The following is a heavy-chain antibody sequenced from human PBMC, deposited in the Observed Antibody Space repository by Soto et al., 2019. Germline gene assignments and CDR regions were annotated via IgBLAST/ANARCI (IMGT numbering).Heavy chain of an antibody. CDR3: TANGYYSLDY. CDR1: GDSITNDRW. Sequence: QVQLQESGPGLVKPSGTLSLTCSVSGDSITNDRWWSWVRQSPGKGLEWIGEIYHSGRTNYNPSLKSRVIISVDKSKNNFSLTLSSVTAADTAVYYCTANGYYSLDYWGQGSQVTSSS. J-gene: IGHJ4*02. D-gene: IGHD5-12*01. CDR2: IYHSGRT. V-gene: IGHV4-4*02.